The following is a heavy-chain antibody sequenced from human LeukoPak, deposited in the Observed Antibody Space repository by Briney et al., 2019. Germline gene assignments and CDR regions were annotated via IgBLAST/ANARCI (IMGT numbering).Heavy chain of an antibody. Sequence: SETLSLTCTVSGGSISGYYWSWIRQPPGKGLEWIGEINHSGSTNYNPSLKSRVTISVDTSKNQFSLKLSSVTAADTAVYYCARVGRGRAFDIWGQGTMVTVSS. D-gene: IGHD1-14*01. CDR1: GGSISGYY. J-gene: IGHJ3*02. CDR2: INHSGST. CDR3: ARVGRGRAFDI. V-gene: IGHV4-34*01.